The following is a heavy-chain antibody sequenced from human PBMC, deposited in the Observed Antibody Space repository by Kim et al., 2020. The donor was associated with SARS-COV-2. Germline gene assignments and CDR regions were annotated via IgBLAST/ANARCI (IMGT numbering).Heavy chain of an antibody. Sequence: TAYAASGQARFTLSRYDSKNRAYLQMSTLKTEDTAIYYCTRYTDSDPFDIWGQGTMVTVSS. D-gene: IGHD1-1*01. CDR3: TRYTDSDPFDI. V-gene: IGHV3-73*01. CDR2: T. J-gene: IGHJ3*02.